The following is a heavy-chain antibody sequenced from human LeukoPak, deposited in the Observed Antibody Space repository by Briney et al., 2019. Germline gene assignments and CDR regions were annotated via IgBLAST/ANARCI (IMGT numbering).Heavy chain of an antibody. CDR1: GGPISSSSYY. CDR2: TYYSGSS. CDR3: ARVAEGLIAVAGSWFDP. J-gene: IGHJ5*02. Sequence: PSETLSLTCTVSGGPISSSSYYWGWIRQPPGKGLEWIGNTYYSGSSYYNPSLKSRVTISVDTSKNQFSLKLSSVTAADTAVYYCARVAEGLIAVAGSWFDPWGQGTLVTVSS. D-gene: IGHD6-19*01. V-gene: IGHV4-39*07.